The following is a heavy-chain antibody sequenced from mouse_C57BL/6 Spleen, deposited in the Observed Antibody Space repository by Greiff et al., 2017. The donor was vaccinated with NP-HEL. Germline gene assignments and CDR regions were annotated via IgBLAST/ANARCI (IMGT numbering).Heavy chain of an antibody. V-gene: IGHV1-82*01. CDR1: GYAFSSSW. D-gene: IGHD1-1*01. CDR2: IYPGDGDT. Sequence: QVQLKQSGPELVKPGASVKISCKASGYAFSSSWMNWVKQRPGKGLEWIGRIYPGDGDTNYNGKFKGKATLTADKSSSTAYMQLSSLTSEDSAVYACARETTVVARYFDVWGTGTTVTVSS. CDR3: ARETTVVARYFDV. J-gene: IGHJ1*03.